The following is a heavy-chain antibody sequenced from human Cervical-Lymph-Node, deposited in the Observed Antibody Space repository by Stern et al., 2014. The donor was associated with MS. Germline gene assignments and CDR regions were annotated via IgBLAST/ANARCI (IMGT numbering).Heavy chain of an antibody. CDR1: GFTVSRDY. Sequence: EVQLGESGGGVIQPGGSLRLSWTASGFTVSRDYMTWVRQAPGQGLELVSLITNVGSTFYTDSVKGRFTISRDDSKNTVYLHMTSLRAEDTAMYYCARDTSSPERSDWWGQGTLVTVSS. CDR3: ARDTSSPERSDW. J-gene: IGHJ4*02. D-gene: IGHD1-1*01. V-gene: IGHV3-53*01. CDR2: ITNVGST.